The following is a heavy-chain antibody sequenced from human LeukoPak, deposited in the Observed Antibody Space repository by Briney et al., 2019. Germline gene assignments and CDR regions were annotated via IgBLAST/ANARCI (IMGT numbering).Heavy chain of an antibody. J-gene: IGHJ4*02. CDR3: ARDSPLYYDSSGYPDY. V-gene: IGHV1-8*01. CDR1: GYTFTSYD. CDR2: MNPNSGNT. Sequence: ASVKVSCKASGYTFTSYDINWVRQATGQGLEWMGWMNPNSGNTGYAQKFQGRVTMTRNTSISTAYMELSSLRSDDTAVYYCARDSPLYYDSSGYPDYWGQGTLVTVSS. D-gene: IGHD3-22*01.